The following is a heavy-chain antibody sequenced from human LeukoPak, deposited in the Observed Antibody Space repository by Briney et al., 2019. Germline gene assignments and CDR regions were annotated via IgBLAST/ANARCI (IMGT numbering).Heavy chain of an antibody. J-gene: IGHJ3*02. D-gene: IGHD2-21*01. V-gene: IGHV4-4*02. CDR2: IYHTGST. Sequence: SGTLSLTCTVSNGPITSTKWWSWVRPPPGKGLEWIGEIYHTGSTNYNPSFNSRVTMSVDKSKNQFSLNLKSVTAADTALYYCASSSLVVVVTYGFDIWGRGTAVTVSS. CDR1: NGPITSTKW. CDR3: ASSSLVVVVTYGFDI.